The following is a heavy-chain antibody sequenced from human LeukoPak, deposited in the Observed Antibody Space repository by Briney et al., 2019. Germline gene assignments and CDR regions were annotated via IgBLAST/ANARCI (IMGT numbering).Heavy chain of an antibody. CDR2: ISSSSSYI. CDR1: GFTFSSHS. D-gene: IGHD3-22*01. V-gene: IGHV3-21*04. CDR3: AKEWAGGKITMIVVAL. Sequence: TGGSLRLSCAASGFTFSSHSMTWVRQAPGKGLQWVSSISSSSSYIYYADSVKGRFTISRDNSKNTLYLQMNSLRAEDTAVYYCAKEWAGGKITMIVVALWGQGTLVTVSS. J-gene: IGHJ4*02.